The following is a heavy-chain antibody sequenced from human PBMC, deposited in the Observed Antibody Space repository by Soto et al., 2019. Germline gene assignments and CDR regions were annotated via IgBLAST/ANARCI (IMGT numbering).Heavy chain of an antibody. J-gene: IGHJ6*02. Sequence: GGSLRFSCAASGFIFSNFGMHWVRQAPGKGLEWVAVIWYDGSNEYYADSVKGRFTISKDNSKSTLYLQMNSLRAEDTAVYYCARDDIPGIAVSTYGMDVWGQGTTVTVSS. V-gene: IGHV3-33*01. CDR1: GFIFSNFG. CDR3: ARDDIPGIAVSTYGMDV. D-gene: IGHD6-19*01. CDR2: IWYDGSNE.